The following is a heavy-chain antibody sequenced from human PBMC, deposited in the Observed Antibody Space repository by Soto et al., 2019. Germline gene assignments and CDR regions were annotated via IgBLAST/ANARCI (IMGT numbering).Heavy chain of an antibody. CDR3: AKDRVPSGFGLEDY. D-gene: IGHD3-10*01. V-gene: IGHV3-30*18. Sequence: QVQLVESGGGVVQPGRSLRLSCAASGFTFSSYGMHWVRQAPGKGLEWVAVISYDGSNKYYADSVKGRFTISRDNSKNTLYLQMNSLRAEDTAVYYCAKDRVPSGFGLEDYWGQGTLVTVSS. CDR1: GFTFSSYG. CDR2: ISYDGSNK. J-gene: IGHJ4*02.